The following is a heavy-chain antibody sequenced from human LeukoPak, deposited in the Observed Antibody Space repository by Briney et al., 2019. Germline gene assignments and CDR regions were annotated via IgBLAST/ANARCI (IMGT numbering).Heavy chain of an antibody. Sequence: GGSLRLSCAASGFTISNDAMSWVRQAPGKGLEWVSAISVGGGSTYYADSVKGRFTISRDISENTLYLQMNSLRAEDTAVYYCAKHERPSAAPLDYWGQGTLVTVSS. CDR3: AKHERPSAAPLDY. J-gene: IGHJ4*02. D-gene: IGHD1-1*01. CDR2: ISVGGGST. CDR1: GFTISNDA. V-gene: IGHV3-23*01.